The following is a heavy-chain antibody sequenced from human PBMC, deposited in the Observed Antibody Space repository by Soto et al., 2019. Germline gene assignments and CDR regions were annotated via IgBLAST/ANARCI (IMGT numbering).Heavy chain of an antibody. CDR2: IVVGSGNT. CDR1: GFTFFTSA. D-gene: IGHD2-21*02. CDR3: AADPYCGGDCYFDY. Sequence: SVKVSCKASGFTFFTSAVQWVRQARGQRLEWIGWIVVGSGNTNYAQKFQERVNITRDMSTNTAYMELSSLRSEDTAVYYCAADPYCGGDCYFDYWGQGTMVTVSS. J-gene: IGHJ4*02. V-gene: IGHV1-58*01.